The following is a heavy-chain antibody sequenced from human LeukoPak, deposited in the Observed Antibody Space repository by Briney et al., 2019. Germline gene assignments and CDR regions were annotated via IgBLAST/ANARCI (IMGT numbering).Heavy chain of an antibody. J-gene: IGHJ3*02. Sequence: SETLSLTCTVSGGSISSSSYYWGWIRQPPGKGLEWIGSIYYSGSTYNNPSLKSRVTISVDTSKNQFSLKLSSVTAADTAVYYCARYCSSTSCRFGAFDIWGQGTMVTVSS. V-gene: IGHV4-39*01. CDR1: GGSISSSSYY. D-gene: IGHD2-2*01. CDR3: ARYCSSTSCRFGAFDI. CDR2: IYYSGST.